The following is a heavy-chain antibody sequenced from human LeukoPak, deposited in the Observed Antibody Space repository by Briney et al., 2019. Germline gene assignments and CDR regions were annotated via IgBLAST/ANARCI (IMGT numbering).Heavy chain of an antibody. CDR1: GFTFSTYE. Sequence: PGGSLRLSCAASGFTFSTYEMNWVRQAPGKGLEWVSGISGSGATTDYADSVKGRFTISRDNSKNTLYLQMNSLRAEDTAVYYCAKSGGDYVRFDYWGQGTLVTVSS. CDR2: ISGSGATT. D-gene: IGHD4-17*01. J-gene: IGHJ4*02. CDR3: AKSGGDYVRFDY. V-gene: IGHV3-23*01.